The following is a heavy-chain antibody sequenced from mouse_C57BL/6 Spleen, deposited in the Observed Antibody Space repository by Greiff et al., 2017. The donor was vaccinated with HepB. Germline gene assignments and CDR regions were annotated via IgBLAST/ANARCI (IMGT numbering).Heavy chain of an antibody. CDR2: ISYDGSN. CDR1: GYSITSGYY. Sequence: EVQRVESGPGLVKPSQSLSLTCSVTGYSITSGYYWNWIRQFPGNKLEWMGYISYDGSNNYNPSLKNRTSITRDTSKNLFFLKLNSVTTEDTATYYCARGGDDYAMDYWGQGTSVTVSS. CDR3: ARGGDDYAMDY. V-gene: IGHV3-6*01. J-gene: IGHJ4*01.